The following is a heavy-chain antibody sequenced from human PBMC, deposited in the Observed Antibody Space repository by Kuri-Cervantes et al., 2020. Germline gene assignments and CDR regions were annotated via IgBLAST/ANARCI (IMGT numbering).Heavy chain of an antibody. CDR2: INPNSGGT. Sequence: ASVKVSCKASGYTFTGYYMHWVRQAPGQGLEWMGWINPNSGGTNYAQKFQGRVTMTRDTSISTAYMGLSRLRSDDTAVYYCARERYCSGGSCYYFDYWGQGTLVTVSS. D-gene: IGHD2-15*01. CDR3: ARERYCSGGSCYYFDY. V-gene: IGHV1-2*02. J-gene: IGHJ4*02. CDR1: GYTFTGYY.